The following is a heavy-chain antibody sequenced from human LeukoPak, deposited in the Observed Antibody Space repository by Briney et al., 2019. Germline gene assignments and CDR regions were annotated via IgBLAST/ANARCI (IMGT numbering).Heavy chain of an antibody. J-gene: IGHJ4*02. CDR3: ARGWLWFGG. CDR1: GFTFSNAW. Sequence: GSLRLSCAASGFTFSNAWMSWVRQAPGKGLEWIGEINHSGSTNYNPSLKSRVTISVDTSKNQFSLKLSSVTAADTAVYYCARGWLWFGGWGQGTLVTVSS. CDR2: INHSGST. V-gene: IGHV4-34*01. D-gene: IGHD3-10*01.